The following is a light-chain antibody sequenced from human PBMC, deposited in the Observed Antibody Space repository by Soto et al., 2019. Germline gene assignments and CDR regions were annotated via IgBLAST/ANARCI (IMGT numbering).Light chain of an antibody. CDR3: QQRSNWPPLT. CDR1: QSVSSY. J-gene: IGKJ4*01. V-gene: IGKV3-11*01. Sequence: EIVLTQSPATLSLSPGERATLSCRASQSVSSYLAWYPQKPGQAPRLLIYDASNRATGIPARFSGSGSGTDFTLTLSSLAPEDCAVYYCQQRSNWPPLTFGGGTKVEIK. CDR2: DAS.